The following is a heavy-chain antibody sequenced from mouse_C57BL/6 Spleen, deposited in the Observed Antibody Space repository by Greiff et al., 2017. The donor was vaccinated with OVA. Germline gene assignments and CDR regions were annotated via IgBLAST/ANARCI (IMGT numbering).Heavy chain of an antibody. CDR1: GYTFTSYW. J-gene: IGHJ1*03. V-gene: IGHV1-5*01. CDR3: TRETGTGSYWYFDV. CDR2: IYPGNSDT. Sequence: VQLQQSGTVLARPGASVKMSCKTSGYTFTSYWMHWVKQRPGQGLEWIGAIYPGNSDTSYNQKFKGKAKLTAVTSASTAYMELSSLTNEDSAVYYCTRETGTGSYWYFDVWGTGTTVTVSS. D-gene: IGHD4-1*01.